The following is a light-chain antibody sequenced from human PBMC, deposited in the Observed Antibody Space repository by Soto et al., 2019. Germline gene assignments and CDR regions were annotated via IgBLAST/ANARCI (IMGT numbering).Light chain of an antibody. V-gene: IGLV2-23*01. CDR2: ECS. CDR3: CSYAGSSIFYV. J-gene: IGLJ1*01. Sequence: QSALTQPASVSGSPGQSITISCTRTSSDVGSYNLVSWYQQHPGKAPKLMIYECSKRPSGVSNRVSGSKSGNTASLTISGLQAEDEADYYCCSYAGSSIFYVFGTGTKVT. CDR1: SSDVGSYNL.